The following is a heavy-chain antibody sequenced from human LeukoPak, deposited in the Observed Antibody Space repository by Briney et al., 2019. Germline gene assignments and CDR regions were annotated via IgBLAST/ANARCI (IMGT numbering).Heavy chain of an antibody. Sequence: SGGSLRLSCAASGFTFSSYEMNWVRQAPGKGLEWVSYISNSGSTIYYADSVKGRFTVSRDNATNSLYLQMNSLRAEDTAVYYCARDRRAHNWGQGTLVTVSS. CDR2: ISNSGSTI. CDR1: GFTFSSYE. J-gene: IGHJ4*02. V-gene: IGHV3-48*03. CDR3: ARDRRAHN.